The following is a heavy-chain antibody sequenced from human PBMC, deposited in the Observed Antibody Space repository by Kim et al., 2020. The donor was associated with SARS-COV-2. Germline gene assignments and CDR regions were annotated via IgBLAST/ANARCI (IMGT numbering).Heavy chain of an antibody. J-gene: IGHJ3*02. V-gene: IGHV4-59*01. CDR3: AGVRTDLDAFDI. Sequence: NYHPSLKRRVTRSVDTSKNQFSRKLSYVTAADTAVYYCAGVRTDLDAFDIWGQGTMVTVSS.